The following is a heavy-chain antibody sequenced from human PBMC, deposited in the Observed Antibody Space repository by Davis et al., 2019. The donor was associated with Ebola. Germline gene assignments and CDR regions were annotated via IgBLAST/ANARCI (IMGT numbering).Heavy chain of an antibody. CDR3: ATTGRGYSYGPAY. CDR2: IIPILGRA. V-gene: IGHV1-69*04. Sequence: SVKVSCKASGGTFSSYAISWVRQAPGQGLEWMGRIIPILGRANYAQKFQGRVTITADKSTSTAYMELSSLRSEDTAVYYCATTGRGYSYGPAYWGQGTLVTVSS. D-gene: IGHD5-18*01. CDR1: GGTFSSYA. J-gene: IGHJ4*02.